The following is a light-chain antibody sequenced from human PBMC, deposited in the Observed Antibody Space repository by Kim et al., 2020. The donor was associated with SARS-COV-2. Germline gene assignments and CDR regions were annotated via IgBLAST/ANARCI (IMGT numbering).Light chain of an antibody. J-gene: IGLJ1*01. Sequence: QSITIASTGTSSDVGGYNYVSWYQQHPGKAPKLMIYDVSNRPSGVSNRFSGSKSGNTASLTISGLQAEDEADYYCSSYTSSSTLDVFGTGTKVTVL. V-gene: IGLV2-14*03. CDR2: DVS. CDR1: SSDVGGYNY. CDR3: SSYTSSSTLDV.